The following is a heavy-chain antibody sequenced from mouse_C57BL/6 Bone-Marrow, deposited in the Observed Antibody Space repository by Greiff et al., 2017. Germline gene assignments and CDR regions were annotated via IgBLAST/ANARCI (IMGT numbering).Heavy chain of an antibody. Sequence: VQLQQSGPGLVQPSQRLSITCTVSGFSFTSYGVHWVRQSPGKGLEWLGVIWRGGSTDYNAAFMSRLSITKDNSKSQVFFKMNSLQADDTAIYYCAKEGYYGSSYDYWGQGTTLTVSS. D-gene: IGHD1-1*01. CDR1: GFSFTSYG. CDR3: AKEGYYGSSYDY. CDR2: IWRGGST. V-gene: IGHV2-5*01. J-gene: IGHJ2*01.